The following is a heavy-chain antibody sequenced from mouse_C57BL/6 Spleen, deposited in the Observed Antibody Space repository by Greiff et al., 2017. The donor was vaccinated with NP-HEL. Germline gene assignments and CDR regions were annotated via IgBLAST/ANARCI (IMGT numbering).Heavy chain of an antibody. V-gene: IGHV1-80*01. CDR3: ARPHYYGAMDY. D-gene: IGHD1-2*01. J-gene: IGHJ4*01. CDR2: IYPGDGDT. Sequence: QVQLQQSGAELVKPGASVKISCKASGYAFSSYWMNWVKQRPGKGLEWIGQIYPGDGDTTYNGKFKGKATLTADKSSSTAYMQLSSLTSEDSAVYFCARPHYYGAMDYWGQGTSVTVSS. CDR1: GYAFSSYW.